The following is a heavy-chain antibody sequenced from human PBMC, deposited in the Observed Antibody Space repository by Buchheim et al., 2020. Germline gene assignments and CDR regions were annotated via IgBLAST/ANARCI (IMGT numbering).Heavy chain of an antibody. CDR2: IRSKGYGGSA. CDR3: TRVRFYDSSGYYYLFDY. J-gene: IGHJ4*02. D-gene: IGHD3-22*01. Sequence: EVQLVESGGGLVQPGQSLRLSCIASGFTFGDHAMNWFRQAPGKGLEWVGFIRSKGYGGSADYAASVKGRFTISRDDSESIAYLQMNSLKTEDTAVYYCTRVRFYDSSGYYYLFDYWGQGT. CDR1: GFTFGDHA. V-gene: IGHV3-49*03.